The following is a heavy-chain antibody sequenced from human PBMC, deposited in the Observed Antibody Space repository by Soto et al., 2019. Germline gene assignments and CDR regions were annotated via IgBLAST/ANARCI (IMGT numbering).Heavy chain of an antibody. CDR1: GGPFSGYY. Sequence: QVQLQQWGAGLLKPSETLSLTCAVYGGPFSGYYWSWIRQPPGKGLEWIGEINHSGSTNYNPSLKSRVTISVDTSKNQFSLKLSSVTAADTAVYYCARGRIWFDPWGQGTLVTVSS. V-gene: IGHV4-34*01. J-gene: IGHJ5*02. CDR3: ARGRIWFDP. CDR2: INHSGST. D-gene: IGHD3-10*01.